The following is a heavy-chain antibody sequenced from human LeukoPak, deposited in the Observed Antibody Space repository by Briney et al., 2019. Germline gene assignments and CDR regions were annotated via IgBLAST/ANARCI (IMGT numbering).Heavy chain of an antibody. CDR3: ARQVISSGYTGDNWFDP. CDR2: IWPGDSDT. J-gene: IGHJ5*02. V-gene: IGHV5-51*01. D-gene: IGHD3-22*01. CDR1: GYSFTSYW. Sequence: GESLKISCKGSGYSFTSYWIGWVRQMPGKGLEWMGIIWPGDSDTRYSPSFQGQVTISADKSIRTAYLQWSSLKASDTAMYYCARQVISSGYTGDNWFDPWGQGTLVTVSS.